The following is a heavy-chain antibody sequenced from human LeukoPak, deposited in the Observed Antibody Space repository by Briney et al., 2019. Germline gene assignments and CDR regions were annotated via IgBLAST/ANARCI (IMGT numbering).Heavy chain of an antibody. V-gene: IGHV4-59*08. J-gene: IGHJ4*02. CDR3: ARTTHPNSSGWYFDY. D-gene: IGHD6-19*01. CDR1: GGSISNYY. CDR2: IYYSGST. Sequence: SETLSLTCTVSGGSISNYYWSWIRQPPGKGLEWIAYIYYSGSTSYNPSLKRRVTISVDTSKNQFSLKLSSVTAADTAVYYCARTTHPNSSGWYFDYWGLGTLVTVSS.